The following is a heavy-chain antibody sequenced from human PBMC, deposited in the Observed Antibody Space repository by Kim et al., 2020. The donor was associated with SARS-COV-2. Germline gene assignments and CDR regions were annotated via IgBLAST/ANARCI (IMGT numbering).Heavy chain of an antibody. Sequence: VKGRFTLSGDNAKNSLFLQMNSLRAEDTAVYYCAGDPSYGDYGDYYYGMDVWGQGTTVTVSS. J-gene: IGHJ6*02. V-gene: IGHV3-21*01. CDR3: AGDPSYGDYGDYYYGMDV. D-gene: IGHD4-17*01.